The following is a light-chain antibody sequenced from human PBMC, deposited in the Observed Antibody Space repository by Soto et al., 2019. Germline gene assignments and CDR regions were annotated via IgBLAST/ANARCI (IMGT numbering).Light chain of an antibody. J-gene: IGKJ1*01. Sequence: DIQMTQSPSTLSASVGDRVTITCRASQSIRSWLAWYQQKPGKAPKLLIFDASSLENGVPARFSGSRAGPDFSLTISSLQHDYFVTYCWQQYYSYWTFGQGTKVEIK. V-gene: IGKV1-5*01. CDR3: QQYYSYWT. CDR2: DAS. CDR1: QSIRSW.